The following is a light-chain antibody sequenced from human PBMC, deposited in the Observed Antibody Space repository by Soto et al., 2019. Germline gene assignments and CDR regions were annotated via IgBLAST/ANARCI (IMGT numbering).Light chain of an antibody. Sequence: QSVLTQPASVSGSPGQSITISCTGTSSDVGGYKYVSWYQLHPGTAPKLVIYDVTNRPSGVSNRFSGSKSGNTASLTISGLQADDEAYYFCSSYTSTSTLFGTGTKLTVL. J-gene: IGLJ1*01. V-gene: IGLV2-14*01. CDR3: SSYTSTSTL. CDR1: SSDVGGYKY. CDR2: DVT.